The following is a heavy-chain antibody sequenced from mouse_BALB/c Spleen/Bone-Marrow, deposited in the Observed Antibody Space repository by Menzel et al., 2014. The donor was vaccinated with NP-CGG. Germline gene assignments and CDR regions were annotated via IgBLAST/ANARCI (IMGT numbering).Heavy chain of an antibody. CDR1: GYTFTSYW. CDR3: ARSRDGYDSFAY. Sequence: VKLMESGAELAKPGASAKMSCKASGYTFTSYWMRWVKQRPGQGLEWIGYINPSTGYTEYNQKFKDKATLTADKSSSTAYMQLSSLTSEDSAVYYCARSRDGYDSFAYWGQGTLVTVSA. D-gene: IGHD2-2*01. CDR2: INPSTGYT. V-gene: IGHV1-7*01. J-gene: IGHJ3*01.